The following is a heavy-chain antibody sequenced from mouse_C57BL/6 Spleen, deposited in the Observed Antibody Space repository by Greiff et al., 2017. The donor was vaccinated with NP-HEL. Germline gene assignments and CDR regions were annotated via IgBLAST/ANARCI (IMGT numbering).Heavy chain of an antibody. Sequence: EVQLQQSGPELVKPGASVKISCKASGYTFTDYYMNWVKQSHGKSLEWIGDINPNNGGTSYNQKFKGKATLTVDKSSSTAYMELRSLTSADSAVYYCGRGHHSSGYESYWGQGTLVTVSA. CDR1: GYTFTDYY. D-gene: IGHD3-2*02. J-gene: IGHJ3*01. CDR3: GRGHHSSGYESY. V-gene: IGHV1-26*01. CDR2: INPNNGGT.